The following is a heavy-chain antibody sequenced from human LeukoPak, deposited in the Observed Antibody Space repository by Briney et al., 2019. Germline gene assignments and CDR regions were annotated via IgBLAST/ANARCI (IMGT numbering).Heavy chain of an antibody. CDR3: AKILERELQYYYYGMDV. CDR1: GFTFSSYA. J-gene: IGHJ6*02. Sequence: GGSLRLSCAASGFTFSSYAMSWVRQAPGKGLEWVSAISGSGDSTYYGDSVKGRFTISRDNSKNTLYLQMNSLRAEDTAVYYCAKILERELQYYYYGMDVWGQGTSVTVSS. D-gene: IGHD5-24*01. CDR2: ISGSGDST. V-gene: IGHV3-23*01.